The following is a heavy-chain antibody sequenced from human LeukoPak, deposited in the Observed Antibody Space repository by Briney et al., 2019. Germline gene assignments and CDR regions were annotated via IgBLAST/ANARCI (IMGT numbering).Heavy chain of an antibody. CDR3: ARDLYSGGWYPIDY. CDR2: ISYDGKNK. CDR1: EFTFSTYG. J-gene: IGHJ4*02. D-gene: IGHD6-19*01. Sequence: SGGSLRLSCAASEFTFSTYGMHWVRQAPGKGLEWVAVISYDGKNKYDADSVKGRFTISRDNSKNTLYLQMNGLRTEDTAVYYCARDLYSGGWYPIDYWGQGTLVTVSS. V-gene: IGHV3-30*03.